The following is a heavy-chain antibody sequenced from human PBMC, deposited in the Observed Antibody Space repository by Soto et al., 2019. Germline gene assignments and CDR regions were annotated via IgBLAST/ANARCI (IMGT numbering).Heavy chain of an antibody. CDR1: GFTFSSYW. J-gene: IGHJ1*01. CDR3: VRFTVVADSTL. V-gene: IGHV3-74*01. Sequence: GGSLRLSCAASGFTFSSYWMHWVRQAPGKGLVWVSRINSDGSSTSYADSVKGRFTISRDNAKNTLYLQMNSLRGEDTAVYYCVRFTVVADSTLWGQGTLVTVSS. CDR2: INSDGSST. D-gene: IGHD2-15*01.